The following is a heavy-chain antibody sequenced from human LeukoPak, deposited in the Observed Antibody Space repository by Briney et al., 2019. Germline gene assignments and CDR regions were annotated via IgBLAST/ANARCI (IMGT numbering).Heavy chain of an antibody. Sequence: GESLKISCKGSGYSFTDYWIGWVRQMPGKGLEWMGTIYPGDSDTRYSPSFQGQVTISADKSISTAYLQWSSLKASDTAMYYCARPQVGATSVFDYWGQGTLVTVSS. CDR2: IYPGDSDT. CDR3: ARPQVGATSVFDY. D-gene: IGHD1-26*01. CDR1: GYSFTDYW. J-gene: IGHJ4*02. V-gene: IGHV5-51*01.